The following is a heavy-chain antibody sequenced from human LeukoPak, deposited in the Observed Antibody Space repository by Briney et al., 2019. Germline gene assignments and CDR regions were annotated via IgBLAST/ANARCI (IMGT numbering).Heavy chain of an antibody. CDR2: IKYDGSDK. J-gene: IGHJ4*02. Sequence: AGGSLRLSCGASGFPFGGYWMYWVRHIPGKGLEWVANIKYDGSDKNYVDSGKGRFTISRDNANNSLYLQMNNPRVEETAIYYCARDGVSSSPDFDYWGQGTLVAVS. D-gene: IGHD6-6*01. V-gene: IGHV3-7*01. CDR1: GFPFGGYW. CDR3: ARDGVSSSPDFDY.